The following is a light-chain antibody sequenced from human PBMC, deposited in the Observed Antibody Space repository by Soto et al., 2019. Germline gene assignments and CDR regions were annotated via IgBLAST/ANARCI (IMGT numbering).Light chain of an antibody. CDR2: DTS. V-gene: IGKV3-20*01. CDR3: QQYGSSPWT. J-gene: IGKJ1*01. CDR1: QSVSSNY. Sequence: EIVLTQSPATLSLSPGERATLSCRASQSVSSNYLAWYQHKPGQTPRLLIYDTSTRATGVPTRFSGSGSGTDFTLTISRLEPEDFAVYYCQQYGSSPWTFGQGTKVDIK.